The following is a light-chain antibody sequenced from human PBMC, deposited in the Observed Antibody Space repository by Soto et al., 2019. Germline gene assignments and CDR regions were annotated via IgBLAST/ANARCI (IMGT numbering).Light chain of an antibody. Sequence: NFMLTQPHSVSESPGKTVTISCTRSSGSIANNFVQWYQQRPGSSPTTVIYEDNQRPSGVPDRFSGSIDRSSNSASLTISGLRTEDEADYYCQSYDSGNPWVFGGGTKLT. CDR1: SGSIANNF. CDR3: QSYDSGNPWV. CDR2: EDN. V-gene: IGLV6-57*01. J-gene: IGLJ3*02.